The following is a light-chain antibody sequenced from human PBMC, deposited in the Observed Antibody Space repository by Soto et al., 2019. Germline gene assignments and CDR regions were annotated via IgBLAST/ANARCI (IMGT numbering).Light chain of an antibody. Sequence: QSALTQPASVSGSPGQSITISCSGSGSDIGEYKYVSWYQQHPGKAPKLMNYDVNNRPSGGSDRLSGSNSGGLASLTFSGLQAEVEVDYYCNSYTTANTYVFGSGTKVTVL. J-gene: IGLJ1*01. CDR1: GSDIGEYKY. CDR3: NSYTTANTYV. V-gene: IGLV2-14*01. CDR2: DVN.